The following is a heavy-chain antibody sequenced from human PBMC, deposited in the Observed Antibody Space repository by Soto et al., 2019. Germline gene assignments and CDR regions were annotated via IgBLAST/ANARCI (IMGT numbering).Heavy chain of an antibody. Sequence: QVQLVQSGAEVKKPGASVKVSCTASGYTFTGYYMHWVRQAPGQGLEWMGWINPNSGGTNYAQKFQGWVTMTRDTSISTAYMELSRLRSDDTAVYYCARGYDSSGYYEDYYYYGMDVWGQGTTVTVSS. CDR1: GYTFTGYY. J-gene: IGHJ6*02. V-gene: IGHV1-2*04. CDR2: INPNSGGT. D-gene: IGHD3-22*01. CDR3: ARGYDSSGYYEDYYYYGMDV.